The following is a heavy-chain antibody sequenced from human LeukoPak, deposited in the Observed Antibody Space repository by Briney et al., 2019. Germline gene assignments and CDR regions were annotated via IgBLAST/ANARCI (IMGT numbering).Heavy chain of an antibody. CDR2: ISGDGYRT. V-gene: IGHV3-43*02. D-gene: IGHD4-23*01. Sequence: GGSLRLSWAASGFTFDDYAMHWVRQAPGKGLEWVSLISGDGYRTYYADSVKGRLTISRDNSKNSLYLQMNSLRTEDTALYYCTKDNRTYGGKRGDAFDIWGQGTMVTVSS. J-gene: IGHJ3*02. CDR3: TKDNRTYGGKRGDAFDI. CDR1: GFTFDDYA.